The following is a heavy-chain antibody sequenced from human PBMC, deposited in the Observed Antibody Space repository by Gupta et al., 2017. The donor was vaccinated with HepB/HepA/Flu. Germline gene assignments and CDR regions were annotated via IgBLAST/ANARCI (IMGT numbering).Heavy chain of an antibody. Sequence: DVQLVESGGALVKPAGSLRLSCAASGFTFSTYAMNWVRQAPGKGLEWISSISDSHDFIYYADSVEGRFTISRDNTKNSLFLQMNNLRAEDTAVYFCARDPGNPTHLDYWGQGTLVTVSS. D-gene: IGHD1-26*01. J-gene: IGHJ4*02. CDR3: ARDPGNPTHLDY. CDR2: ISDSHDFI. CDR1: GFTFSTYA. V-gene: IGHV3-21*01.